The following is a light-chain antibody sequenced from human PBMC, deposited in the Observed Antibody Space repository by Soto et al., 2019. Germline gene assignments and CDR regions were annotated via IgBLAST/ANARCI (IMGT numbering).Light chain of an antibody. CDR1: SGHSSYA. V-gene: IGLV4-69*01. CDR3: QTWGTGIRGV. CDR2: LNSDGSH. J-gene: IGLJ3*02. Sequence: QPVLTQSPSASASLGASVKLTCTLSSGHSSYAIAWHQQQPEKGPRYLMKLNSDGSHSKGDGIPDRFSGSSSGAERSLTISSLQSEDEGDYYCQTWGTGIRGVFGGGTKLTVL.